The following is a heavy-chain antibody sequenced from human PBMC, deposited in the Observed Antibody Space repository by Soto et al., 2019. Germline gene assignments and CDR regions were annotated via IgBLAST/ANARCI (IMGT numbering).Heavy chain of an antibody. Sequence: GGSLRLSCAASGFTFSSYWMSWVRQAPGKGLEWVANIKQDGSEKYYVDSVKGRFTISRDNAKNLLYLQMNSLRAEDTAVYYCARDDFYSNSALHLVHWGLVSYMDVWGKGTTVTVSS. V-gene: IGHV3-7*01. CDR2: IKQDGSEK. CDR1: GFTFSSYW. CDR3: ARDDFYSNSALHLVHWGLVSYMDV. J-gene: IGHJ6*03. D-gene: IGHD4-4*01.